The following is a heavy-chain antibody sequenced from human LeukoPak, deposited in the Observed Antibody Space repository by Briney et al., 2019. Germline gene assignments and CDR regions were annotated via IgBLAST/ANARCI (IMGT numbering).Heavy chain of an antibody. CDR1: GGSISTAHW. V-gene: IGHV4-4*02. CDR2: IYHRGNS. D-gene: IGHD4-23*01. J-gene: IGHJ4*02. Sequence: PSETLSLTCAVSGGSISTAHWWNWVRQSPGKGLEGIGEIYHRGNSNYNPSLKRRVSISVDTSKNQVSLKVTSLTAADTAVYYCARGGNSGLPWWHYFDYWGQGTLVTVSS. CDR3: ARGGNSGLPWWHYFDY.